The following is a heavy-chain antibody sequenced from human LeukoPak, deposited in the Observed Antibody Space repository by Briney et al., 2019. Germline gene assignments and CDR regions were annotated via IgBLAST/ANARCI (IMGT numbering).Heavy chain of an antibody. CDR2: MYFGGNT. V-gene: IGHV4-4*07. CDR3: ASCSSTSCYADYYYYMDV. CDR1: GDSISSYY. D-gene: IGHD2-2*01. J-gene: IGHJ6*03. Sequence: SETLSLTCSVSGDSISSYYWSWIRQPAGKRLEWIGRMYFGGNTNYNPSLKSRVTISVDTSKNQFSLKLSSVTAADTAVYYCASCSSTSCYADYYYYMDVWGKGTTVTVSS.